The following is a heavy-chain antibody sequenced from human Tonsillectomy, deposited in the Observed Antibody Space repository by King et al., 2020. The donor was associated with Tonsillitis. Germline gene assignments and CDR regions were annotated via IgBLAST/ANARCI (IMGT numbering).Heavy chain of an antibody. CDR1: GGSISSSSNY. Sequence: LQLQESGPGLVKPSETLSLTCTVSGGSISSSSNYWGWIRQPPGKGLEWIGSIYYSGSTYYNPSLKSRVTMSVDTSKNQFSLKLSSVTAADTAVYYCARHVYSGYDPFDYWGQGTLVTVSS. CDR2: IYYSGST. J-gene: IGHJ4*02. V-gene: IGHV4-39*01. CDR3: ARHVYSGYDPFDY. D-gene: IGHD5-12*01.